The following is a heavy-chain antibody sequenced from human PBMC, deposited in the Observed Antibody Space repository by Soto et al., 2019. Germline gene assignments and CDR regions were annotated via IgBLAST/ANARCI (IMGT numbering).Heavy chain of an antibody. CDR1: GGSISNFY. J-gene: IGHJ4*02. CDR2: ISYSGNT. CDR3: ARAPMVLSRSYFDY. V-gene: IGHV4-59*01. Sequence: NPSETLSLTCTVSGGSISNFYWSWIRQPPGKGLEWIGYISYSGNTNYNPSLKSRVSISVDTSKNQLSLNLTSVTAADTAVYYCARAPMVLSRSYFDYWGQGTPLTVSS. D-gene: IGHD2-8*01.